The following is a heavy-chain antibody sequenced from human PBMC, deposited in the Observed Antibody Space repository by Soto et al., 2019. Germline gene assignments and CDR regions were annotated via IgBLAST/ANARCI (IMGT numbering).Heavy chain of an antibody. CDR2: IYYTGST. CDR3: ACGGERFWRTVGFDP. D-gene: IGHD3-3*01. CDR1: GGSISSYY. J-gene: IGHJ5*02. V-gene: IGHV4-59*01. Sequence: SETLSLTCIVSGGSISSYYWSWIRQPPGKGLEWIGYIYYTGSTNYNPSLKSRFTISIDTSRNQFSLKLSSVNAADTAVYYCACGGERFWRTVGFDPWGQGTLVTVSS.